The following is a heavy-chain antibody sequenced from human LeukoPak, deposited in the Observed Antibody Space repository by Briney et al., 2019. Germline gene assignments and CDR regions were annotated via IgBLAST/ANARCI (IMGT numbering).Heavy chain of an antibody. CDR3: ARILSSGWGELGY. D-gene: IGHD6-19*01. V-gene: IGHV3-30*02. CDR2: IRDDGSNK. CDR1: GFTFSSYS. J-gene: IGHJ4*02. Sequence: PGGSLRLSCAASGFTFSSYSMHWVRQAPGKGLEWVAFIRDDGSNKYYADSVKGRFTISRDNSNNTLYLQMNSLRAEDTAVYYCARILSSGWGELGYWGQGTLVTVSS.